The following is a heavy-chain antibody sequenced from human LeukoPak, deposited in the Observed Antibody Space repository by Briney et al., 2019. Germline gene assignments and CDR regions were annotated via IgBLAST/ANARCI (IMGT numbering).Heavy chain of an antibody. D-gene: IGHD3-22*01. V-gene: IGHV3-64D*06. CDR3: VKALYDSGGYYYAY. Sequence: GGSLRLSCSGSGXTFSSYPMHWVRQAPGKGLEYVLAISFDGGSTYHADSVKGRFIISRDNSKNTLYLQMSSLRVEDTAVYYCVKALYDSGGYYYAYWGQGTLVTVSS. CDR1: GXTFSSYP. CDR2: ISFDGGST. J-gene: IGHJ4*02.